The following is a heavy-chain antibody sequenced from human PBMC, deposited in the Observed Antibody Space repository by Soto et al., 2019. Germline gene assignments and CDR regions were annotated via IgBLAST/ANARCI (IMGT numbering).Heavy chain of an antibody. CDR3: ASSFRRGYYYYYMDV. CDR1: GITFTTHV. Sequence: GGSLRLSCAASGITFTTHVMTWVRQAPGKGLEWVSAVSTADNPYYADCVKGRFTISRDNSKNTLYLQMNSLRAEDTAVYYCASSFRRGYYYYYMDVWGKGTTVTVSS. D-gene: IGHD3-16*01. J-gene: IGHJ6*03. V-gene: IGHV3-23*01. CDR2: VSTADNP.